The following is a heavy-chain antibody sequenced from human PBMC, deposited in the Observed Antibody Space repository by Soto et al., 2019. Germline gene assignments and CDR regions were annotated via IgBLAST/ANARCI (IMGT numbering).Heavy chain of an antibody. J-gene: IGHJ6*02. D-gene: IGHD6-19*01. Sequence: QSPPGTVYGGSISRSSYYWVFIRQPPGKGLEWIGSIYYSGSTYYNPSLKSRVTISVDTSKNQFSLELSSVAAADTAVYYCFLSPVAGPGISYYYYNGMDVCDRRTRVAV. CDR1: GGSISRSSYY. V-gene: IGHV4-39*01. CDR2: IYYSGST. CDR3: FLSPVAGPGISYYYYNGMDV.